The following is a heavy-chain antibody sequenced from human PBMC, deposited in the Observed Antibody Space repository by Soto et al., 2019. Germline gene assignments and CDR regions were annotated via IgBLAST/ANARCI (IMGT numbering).Heavy chain of an antibody. CDR3: AKLAHLWNDEYLDY. CDR2: ISGGGGSST. CDR1: GFTFGTYA. D-gene: IGHD1-1*01. J-gene: IGHJ4*02. Sequence: QLLESGGGLVQPGKSLRISCAASGFTFGTYAMSWVRQVPGKGLEWVSSISGGGGSSTDYADSVKGRFTISRDDAKNTLFLQMNSLRVEDTAVYYCAKLAHLWNDEYLDYWGQGTLVTVSS. V-gene: IGHV3-23*01.